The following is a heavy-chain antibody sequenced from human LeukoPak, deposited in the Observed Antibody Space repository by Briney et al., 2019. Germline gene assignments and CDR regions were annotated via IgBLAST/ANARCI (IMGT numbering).Heavy chain of an antibody. J-gene: IGHJ4*02. D-gene: IGHD1/OR15-1a*01. V-gene: IGHV3-21*01. CDR3: ARVFEHDY. CDR2: ISSSSSYI. CDR1: GFVLSGIT. Sequence: PGGSLRLSCVASGFVLSGITMNWVRQAPGKGLEWVSSISSSSSYIYYADSVKGRFTISRDNAKNSLYLQMNSLRAEDTAVYYCARVFEHDYWGQGTLVTVSS.